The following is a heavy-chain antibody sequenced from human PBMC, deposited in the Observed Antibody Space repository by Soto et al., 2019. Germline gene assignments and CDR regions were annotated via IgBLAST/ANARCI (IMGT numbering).Heavy chain of an antibody. J-gene: IGHJ5*02. V-gene: IGHV3-23*01. Sequence: PGGSLRLSCAASGFTFYNYAMNWVRQAPGKGLEWVSTIDYDGVNKHYADSVKGRFTLSVDKSISTAFLQWSSLRASDTAIYYCARYHVVIDEINWFDPWGQGTQVTVSS. D-gene: IGHD2-21*01. CDR1: GFTFYNYA. CDR2: IDYDGVNK. CDR3: ARYHVVIDEINWFDP.